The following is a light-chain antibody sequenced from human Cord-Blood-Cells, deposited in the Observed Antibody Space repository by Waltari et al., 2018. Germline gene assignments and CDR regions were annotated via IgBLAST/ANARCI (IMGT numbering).Light chain of an antibody. J-gene: IGKJ3*01. CDR2: AAS. V-gene: IGKV1-39*01. CDR3: QQSYSTLLFT. CDR1: QSISSY. Sequence: DHQMTQTPSSRSASVGDRVTITCRSSQSISSYLNCYEQKQGKAPKLLIYAASSLQSEVPSRFSGSGSGTDFTLTISSLQPEDFATYYCQQSYSTLLFTFGPGTKVDIK.